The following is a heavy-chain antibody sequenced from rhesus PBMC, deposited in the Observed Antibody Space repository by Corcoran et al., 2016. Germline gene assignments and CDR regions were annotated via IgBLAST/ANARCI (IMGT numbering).Heavy chain of an antibody. V-gene: IGHV4-173*01. CDR2: ISGSGGST. J-gene: IGHJ4*01. Sequence: QLQLQESGPGLVKPSETLSLTCAVLGGSIGSNYWSWMRPPPGKGLEWIGRISGSGGSTDYNPSLKSRVTISTDTSKNQFSLNLRSVTAADTAIYYCTRTLGGSFDYWGQGVLVTVSS. CDR3: TRTLGGSFDY. D-gene: IGHD5-42*01. CDR1: GGSIGSNY.